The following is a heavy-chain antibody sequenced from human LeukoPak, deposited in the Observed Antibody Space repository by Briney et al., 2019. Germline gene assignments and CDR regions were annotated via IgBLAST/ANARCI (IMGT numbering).Heavy chain of an antibody. J-gene: IGHJ4*02. D-gene: IGHD3-3*02. V-gene: IGHV3-33*06. CDR3: ANLADY. CDR2: IWPDGSYK. Sequence: GRSLRLSCATSGFTFSTYGIHWVRQAPGKGLEWVAAIWPDGSYKYYADSVKGRFTISRDNSKNTLYLQMNSLRAEDTAVYYCANLADYWGQGTLVTVSS. CDR1: GFTFSTYG.